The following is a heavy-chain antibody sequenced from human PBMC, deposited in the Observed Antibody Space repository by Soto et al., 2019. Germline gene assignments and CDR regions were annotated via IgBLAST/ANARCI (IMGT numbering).Heavy chain of an antibody. CDR3: ARDHSNDGYYFDY. D-gene: IGHD5-18*01. CDR1: GDSVSSSSVA. Sequence: PSQTLSLTCAISGDSVSSSSVAWNWIRQSPSRGLEWLGRTFYRSKWYNDYAPSVKSRITINPHTSKNQFSLQLNSVTPEETAVYYCARDHSNDGYYFDYWGQGTLVTVSS. J-gene: IGHJ4*02. V-gene: IGHV6-1*01. CDR2: TFYRSKWYN.